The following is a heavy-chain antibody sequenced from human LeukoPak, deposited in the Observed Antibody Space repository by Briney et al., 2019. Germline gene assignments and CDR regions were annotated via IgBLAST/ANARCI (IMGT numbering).Heavy chain of an antibody. CDR1: LFTYSKAL. V-gene: IGHV3-15*01. CDR2: IKSKTDGGTT. J-gene: IGHJ4*02. Sequence: GGSLRHSCAARLFTYSKALMSWVCQAPGKGLEWVGRIKSKTDGGTTDYAAPVKGRFTISRDDSKNTLYLQMNSLKTEDTAVYCARTAYSNDKRCYDNVFQHWGQGTLVTVSS. CDR3: RTAYSNDKRCYDNVFQH. D-gene: IGHD2-21*01.